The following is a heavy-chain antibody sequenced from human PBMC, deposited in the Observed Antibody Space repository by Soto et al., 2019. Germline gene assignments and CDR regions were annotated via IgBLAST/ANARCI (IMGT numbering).Heavy chain of an antibody. Sequence: ASVKVSCKASGYTFTSYYMHWVRQAPGQGLEWMGIINPSGGSTSYAQKFQGRVTMTRDTSTSTVYMELSSLRSEDTAVYYCARELRNLDIVVVVAADSYYYYGMDVWGQGTTVTVSS. J-gene: IGHJ6*02. D-gene: IGHD2-15*01. V-gene: IGHV1-46*01. CDR3: ARELRNLDIVVVVAADSYYYYGMDV. CDR1: GYTFTSYY. CDR2: INPSGGST.